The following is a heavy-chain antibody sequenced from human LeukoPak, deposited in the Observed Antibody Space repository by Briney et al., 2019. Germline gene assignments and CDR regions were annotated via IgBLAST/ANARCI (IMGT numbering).Heavy chain of an antibody. CDR1: GFTFSTYE. V-gene: IGHV3-48*03. Sequence: GGSLRLSCAASGFTFSTYEMNWVRQAPGKGLAWISYISSSGSTIYYADSVKGRFTISRDNAKNSLYLQMNSLRVEDTAVYYCARVSRAAAGTFFDYWGQGTLVTVSS. J-gene: IGHJ4*02. CDR2: ISSSGSTI. CDR3: ARVSRAAAGTFFDY. D-gene: IGHD6-13*01.